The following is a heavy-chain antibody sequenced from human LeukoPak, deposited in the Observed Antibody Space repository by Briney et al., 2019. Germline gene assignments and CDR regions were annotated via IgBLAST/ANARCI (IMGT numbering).Heavy chain of an antibody. Sequence: ASVKVSCTASGYTFTDYFMHWVRQTPGQGLEWMGWIDPNSAGTLYSQKFQGRASMTRDMSINTIYMELSSLRSDDTAVYYCAKEVGHNGRFDYWGQGTLVTVSP. CDR1: GYTFTDYF. D-gene: IGHD1-1*01. V-gene: IGHV1-2*02. CDR2: IDPNSAGT. CDR3: AKEVGHNGRFDY. J-gene: IGHJ4*02.